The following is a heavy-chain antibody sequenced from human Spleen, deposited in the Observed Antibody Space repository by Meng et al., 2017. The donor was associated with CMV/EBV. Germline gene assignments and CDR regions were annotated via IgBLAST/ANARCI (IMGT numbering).Heavy chain of an antibody. D-gene: IGHD1-26*01. J-gene: IGHJ4*02. CDR3: ARETWVGATWTGFDF. CDR1: ATVSNGTNY. V-gene: IGHV4-61*01. Sequence: ATVSNGTNYWTCIRKPPAKGLEWIGYIYTSGTTKYAPSLKSRVTISFNTSKNQFSLMLTSVTAADTAVYYCARETWVGATWTGFDFWGQGALVTVSS. CDR2: IYTSGTT.